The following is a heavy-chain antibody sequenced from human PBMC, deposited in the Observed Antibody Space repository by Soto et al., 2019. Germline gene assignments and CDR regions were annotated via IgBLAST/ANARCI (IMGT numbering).Heavy chain of an antibody. V-gene: IGHV3-15*01. J-gene: IGHJ3*02. CDR2: IKSKGGGETT. D-gene: IGHD3-3*02. CDR3: TKVLALPPNDAFDI. Sequence: EGQLVESGGRLVEPGGSLRLSCAASGFNFNVAWMNWVRQAPGKGLEWLGRIKSKGGGETTEYVAFVKGRLTISRDDSKNTLYLPTNILKIEDTAVYYCTKVLALPPNDAFDIWGQGTMVTVSS. CDR1: GFNFNVAW.